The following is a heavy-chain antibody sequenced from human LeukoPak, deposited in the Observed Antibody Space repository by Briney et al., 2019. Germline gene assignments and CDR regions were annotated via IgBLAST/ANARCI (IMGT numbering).Heavy chain of an antibody. CDR2: INEDGSTK. Sequence: GGSLRLSCEVSGISLWKYWTTGVRHAPERGLEWVASINEDGSTKWYVDSVKGRFSVSRDNAKNSLHLQVNSLRVDDTAVYYCTRDYSNARDYWGQGTLVIVSS. CDR3: TRDYSNARDY. CDR1: GISLWKYW. D-gene: IGHD2-21*01. V-gene: IGHV3-7*01. J-gene: IGHJ4*02.